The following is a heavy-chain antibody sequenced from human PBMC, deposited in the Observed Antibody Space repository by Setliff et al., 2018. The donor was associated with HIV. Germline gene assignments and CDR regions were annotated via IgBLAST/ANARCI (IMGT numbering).Heavy chain of an antibody. D-gene: IGHD2-2*01. Sequence: ASVKVSCKASGYSFTKYGIQWVRQAPGQRLEWMGLINAANGDTKYSQKFQARLTFTRDTSASTVYMELSSLRSEDTAMYYCAKMDVVVIPAAIRYWGQGTLVTVSS. CDR3: AKMDVVVIPAAIRY. V-gene: IGHV1-3*01. J-gene: IGHJ4*02. CDR2: INAANGDT. CDR1: GYSFTKYG.